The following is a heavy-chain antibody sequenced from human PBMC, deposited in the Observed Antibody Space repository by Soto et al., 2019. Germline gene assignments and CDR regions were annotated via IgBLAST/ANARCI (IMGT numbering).Heavy chain of an antibody. CDR3: ARWAGQVRDYGGPFDY. D-gene: IGHD4-17*01. J-gene: IGHJ4*02. V-gene: IGHV4-30-4*01. Sequence: RSLTCSVSGGSISSGYYYWSWIRQPPGKGLEWIGNIYYSGNTYYNPSLKSRLIISIDTSKNQFSLKVGSVTAADTAVYYCARWAGQVRDYGGPFDYWGQGTLVTVSS. CDR1: GGSISSGYYY. CDR2: IYYSGNT.